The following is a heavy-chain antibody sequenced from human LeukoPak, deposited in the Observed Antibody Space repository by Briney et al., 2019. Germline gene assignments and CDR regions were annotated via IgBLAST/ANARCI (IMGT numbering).Heavy chain of an antibody. V-gene: IGHV1-69*13. D-gene: IGHD4-23*01. CDR3: ARDSGLDYGGNDDAFDI. J-gene: IGHJ3*02. CDR1: GGTFSSYA. Sequence: SVKVSCKASGGTFSSYAISWVRQAPGQGLEWMGGIIPIFGTANYAQKFQGRVTITADESTSTAYMELSSLRSEDTAVYYCARDSGLDYGGNDDAFDIWGQGTMVTVSS. CDR2: IIPIFGTA.